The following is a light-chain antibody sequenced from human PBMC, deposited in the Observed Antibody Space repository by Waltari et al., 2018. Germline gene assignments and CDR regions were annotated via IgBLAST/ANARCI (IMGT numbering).Light chain of an antibody. CDR2: KDT. CDR3: QSADSSDTSNVV. Sequence: SYELTQPPSVSASPGQTARITCSGDALPTQYAYWYQQKPGQAPVMVIYKDTERPSGIPERFSGSSSGTTVTLTISGVQAEDEADYYCQSADSSDTSNVVFGGGTKLTVL. CDR1: ALPTQY. V-gene: IGLV3-25*03. J-gene: IGLJ2*01.